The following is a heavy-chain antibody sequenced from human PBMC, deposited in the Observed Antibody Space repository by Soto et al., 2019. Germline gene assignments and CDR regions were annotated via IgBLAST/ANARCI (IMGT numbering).Heavy chain of an antibody. CDR1: GFTFSSYG. CDR3: ARGPLEQQLVMIDWFDP. V-gene: IGHV3-33*01. D-gene: IGHD6-13*01. J-gene: IGHJ5*02. Sequence: PGGSLRLSCAASGFTFSSYGMHWVRQAPGKGLEWVAVIWYDGSNKYYADSVKGRFTISRDNAKNSLYLQMNSLRAEDTAVYYCARGPLEQQLVMIDWFDPWGQGTLVTVSS. CDR2: IWYDGSNK.